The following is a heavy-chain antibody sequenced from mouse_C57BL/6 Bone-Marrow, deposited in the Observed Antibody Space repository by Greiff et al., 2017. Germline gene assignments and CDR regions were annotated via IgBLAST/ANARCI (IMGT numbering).Heavy chain of an antibody. J-gene: IGHJ4*01. CDR2: IHPNSGST. CDR1: GYTFTSYW. Sequence: QVQLQQPGAELVKPGASVKLSCKASGYTFTSYWMHWVKQRPGQGLAWIGMIHPNSGSTNYNEKFKSKATLTVDKSSSTAYMQLSSLTSEDSAVYYCARRYYSNYEAMDYWGQGTSVTVSS. D-gene: IGHD2-5*01. CDR3: ARRYYSNYEAMDY. V-gene: IGHV1-64*01.